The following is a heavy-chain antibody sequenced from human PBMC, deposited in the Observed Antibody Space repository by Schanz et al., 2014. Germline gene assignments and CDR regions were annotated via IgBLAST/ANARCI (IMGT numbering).Heavy chain of an antibody. CDR1: GGSISSTTW. CDR2: IYHSGTT. V-gene: IGHV4-4*02. D-gene: IGHD3-22*01. J-gene: IGHJ4*02. Sequence: QVQLQESGPGLVKPSGTLSLTCAVSGGSISSTTWWTWVRQPPGKGLEWIGEIYHSGTTNYNPSLKSRVTISLDPAKGQFSLNLTSVTAADTALYYCVRAGTYYLDWGQGTLVTVSS. CDR3: VRAGTYYLD.